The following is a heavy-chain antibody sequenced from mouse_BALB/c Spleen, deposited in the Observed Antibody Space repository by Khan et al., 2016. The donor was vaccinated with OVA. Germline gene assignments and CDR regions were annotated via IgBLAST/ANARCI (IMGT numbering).Heavy chain of an antibody. V-gene: IGHV5-15*02. J-gene: IGHJ3*01. D-gene: IGHD1-2*01. CDR3: ARGGGTAPFAY. Sequence: EVQLVESGGGLVQPGGSRKLSCAASGFTFSDYGMAWVRQAPGKGPEWVAFISALAYTISYADTVTGRFTISRENAKNTLYLEVSSLRSEDTAIYYCARGGGTAPFAYWGLGTLVTVSA. CDR2: ISALAYTI. CDR1: GFTFSDYG.